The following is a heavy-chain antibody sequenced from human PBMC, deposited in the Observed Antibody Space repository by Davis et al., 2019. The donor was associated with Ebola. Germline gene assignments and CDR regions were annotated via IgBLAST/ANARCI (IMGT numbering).Heavy chain of an antibody. CDR1: GGSFSGYY. Sequence: PSETLSLTCAVFGGSFSGYYWSWIRQPPGKGLEWIGEINHSGSTNYNPSLKSRVTISVDTSKNQFSLKLSSVTAADTAVYYCARCGDVVVPAAMKTPNWFDPWGQGTLVTVSS. D-gene: IGHD2-2*01. V-gene: IGHV4-34*01. CDR3: ARCGDVVVPAAMKTPNWFDP. J-gene: IGHJ5*02. CDR2: INHSGST.